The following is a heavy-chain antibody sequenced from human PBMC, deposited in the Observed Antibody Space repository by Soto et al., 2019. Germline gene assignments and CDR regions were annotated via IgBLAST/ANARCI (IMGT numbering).Heavy chain of an antibody. CDR3: AKDRMTYDYDSSGYHPLDY. CDR1: GFTFSSYG. V-gene: IGHV3-30*18. CDR2: ISYDGSNK. J-gene: IGHJ4*02. D-gene: IGHD3-22*01. Sequence: GGSLRLSCAASGFTFSSYGMHWVRQAPGKGLEWVAVISYDGSNKYYADSVKGRFTISRDNSKNTLYLQMNSLRAEDTAVYYYAKDRMTYDYDSSGYHPLDYWGQGTLVTVSS.